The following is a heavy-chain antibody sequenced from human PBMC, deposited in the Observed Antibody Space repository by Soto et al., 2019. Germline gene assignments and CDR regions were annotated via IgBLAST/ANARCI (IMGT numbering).Heavy chain of an antibody. J-gene: IGHJ3*02. Sequence: SVKVSCKASGGTFSSYAISWVRQAPGQGLEWMGGIIPIFGTANYAQKFQGRVTTTADESTSTAYMELSSLRSEDTAVYYCARDRQRMGGLPDAFDIWGQGTMVTVSS. CDR2: IIPIFGTA. CDR3: ARDRQRMGGLPDAFDI. D-gene: IGHD2-21*02. V-gene: IGHV1-69*13. CDR1: GGTFSSYA.